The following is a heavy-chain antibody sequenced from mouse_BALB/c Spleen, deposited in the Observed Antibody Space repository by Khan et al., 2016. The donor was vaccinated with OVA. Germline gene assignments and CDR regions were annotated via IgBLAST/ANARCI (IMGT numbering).Heavy chain of an antibody. CDR1: GYTFTNYG. D-gene: IGHD2-10*01. CDR3: ARPPYFSYVMVY. CDR2: LNTNTGEP. Sequence: QVQLKQSGPELKKPGETVKISCKASGYTFTNYGLNWVKQAPGKGLQWMGWLNTNTGEPTFAVDFKGRFSFSLETSASTAYLQINNLKNEYTATYFCARPPYFSYVMVYWGQGTAVTVSS. J-gene: IGHJ4*01. V-gene: IGHV9-3-1*01.